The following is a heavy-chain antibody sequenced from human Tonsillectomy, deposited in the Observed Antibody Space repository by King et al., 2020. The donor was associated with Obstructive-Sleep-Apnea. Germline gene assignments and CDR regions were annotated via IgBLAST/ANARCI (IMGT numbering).Heavy chain of an antibody. V-gene: IGHV4-31*03. CDR2: IYYSGST. Sequence: QLQESGPGLVKPSQTLSLTCTVSGDSISSGGYYWSWIRQHPGKGLEWIGYIYYSGSTYYNPSLKSRVTISLDTSKNQFSLNLNAVTAADTAVYYCASLGEILTGYYFVSQGGNGPFDYWGQGTLVTVSS. CDR3: ASLGEILTGYYFVSQGGNGPFDY. CDR1: GDSISSGGYY. J-gene: IGHJ4*02. D-gene: IGHD3-9*01.